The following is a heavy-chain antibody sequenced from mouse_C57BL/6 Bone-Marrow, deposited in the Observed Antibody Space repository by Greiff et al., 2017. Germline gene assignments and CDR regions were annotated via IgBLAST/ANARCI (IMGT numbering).Heavy chain of an antibody. Sequence: EVQLQQSGRGLVKPGASVKISCKASGYSFTGYYMHWVKQGHGNLLDWIGYICPYSGVFCYNQKFKGKVTLTVDKSSRTAYMELSSRTTEDAAVYYCARGGYYQLLYWGQGTTLTVSS. J-gene: IGHJ2*01. CDR3: ARGGYYQLLY. CDR2: ICPYSGVF. CDR1: GYSFTGYY. D-gene: IGHD2-3*01. V-gene: IGHV1-31*01.